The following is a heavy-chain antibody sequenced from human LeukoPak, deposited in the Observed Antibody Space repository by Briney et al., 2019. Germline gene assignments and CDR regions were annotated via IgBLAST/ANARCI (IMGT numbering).Heavy chain of an antibody. Sequence: GGSLRLSCAASGFTFSSYWMSWVRQAPGKGLEWVANIKQDGSEKYYVDSVKGRFTTSRDNAKNSLYLQMNSLRAEDTAVYYCAREGGVLLWFPNNPDYWGQGTLVTVSS. V-gene: IGHV3-7*01. J-gene: IGHJ4*02. CDR2: IKQDGSEK. CDR1: GFTFSSYW. D-gene: IGHD3-10*01. CDR3: AREGGVLLWFPNNPDY.